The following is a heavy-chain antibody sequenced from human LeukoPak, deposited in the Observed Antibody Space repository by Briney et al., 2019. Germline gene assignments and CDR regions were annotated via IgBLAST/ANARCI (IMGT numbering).Heavy chain of an antibody. J-gene: IGHJ1*01. CDR2: ISGRSSHI. D-gene: IGHD3-16*01. V-gene: IGHV3-21*01. Sequence: TGGSLRLSCSASGFSFSDYDMNWGRHAPGKGLERVSAISGRSSHIYYGESVKGRFTISRDNAKNSLYLQMDSLGVEDTAVYYCGRAFPPLRTSSAGDLWGQGTLVIVSS. CDR1: GFSFSDYD. CDR3: GRAFPPLRTSSAGDL.